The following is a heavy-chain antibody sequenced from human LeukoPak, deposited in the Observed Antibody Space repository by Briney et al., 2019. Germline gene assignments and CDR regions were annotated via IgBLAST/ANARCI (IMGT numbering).Heavy chain of an antibody. D-gene: IGHD3-22*01. CDR1: RYSISSGYY. CDR2: IYHSGST. V-gene: IGHV4-38-2*02. CDR3: TRGSIAYYYMDV. Sequence: SETLSLTCSVSRYSISSGYYWAWIRQPPGKGLEWIGSIYHSGSTNYNPSLKSRVTISVDTSKNQFSLKLSSVTAADTAVYYCTRGSIAYYYMDVWGKGTTVTISS. J-gene: IGHJ6*03.